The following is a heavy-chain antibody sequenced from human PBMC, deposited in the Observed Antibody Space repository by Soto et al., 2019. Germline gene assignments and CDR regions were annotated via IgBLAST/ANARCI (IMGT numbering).Heavy chain of an antibody. V-gene: IGHV1-18*01. CDR1: GYTFTSYG. D-gene: IGHD5-12*01. CDR3: ARDGYSGYDSYYYYYYMDV. J-gene: IGHJ6*03. Sequence: QVQLVQSGAAVKKPGASVKVSCKASGYTFTSYGISWVRQAPGQGLEWMGWISAYNGNTNYAQKLQGRVTMTTDTSTSTAYMELRSLRSDDTAVYYCARDGYSGYDSYYYYYYMDVWGKGTTVTVSS. CDR2: ISAYNGNT.